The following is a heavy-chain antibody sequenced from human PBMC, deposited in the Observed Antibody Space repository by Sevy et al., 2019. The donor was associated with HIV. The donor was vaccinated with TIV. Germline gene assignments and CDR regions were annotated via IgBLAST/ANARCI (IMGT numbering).Heavy chain of an antibody. CDR1: GYTFTSYS. J-gene: IGHJ4*02. D-gene: IGHD5-12*01. Sequence: VSVKVSCKASGYTFTSYSIHWVRQAPGQGLEWMGIINPSGGSTTYAQMFQGRVTLTRDKSTSTVFLELSSLRSDDTAVYYCAIPGFSGYDGVDQWGQGTLVTVSS. CDR3: AIPGFSGYDGVDQ. V-gene: IGHV1-46*01. CDR2: INPSGGST.